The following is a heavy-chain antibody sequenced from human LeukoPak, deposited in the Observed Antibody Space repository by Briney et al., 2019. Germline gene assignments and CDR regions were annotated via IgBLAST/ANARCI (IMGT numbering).Heavy chain of an antibody. V-gene: IGHV3-48*01. CDR2: INSGSSTI. CDR1: RFTFSSYS. CDR3: ARDGVVVAGTRRAFDI. J-gene: IGHJ3*02. D-gene: IGHD6-19*01. Sequence: PGGSLRLSCAGSRFTFSSYSMNWVRQAPGKGLEWASYINSGSSTIYYADSVKGRFTISRDNAKNSLYLQMNSLRGEDTAVYYCARDGVVVAGTRRAFDIWGQGTMVTVSS.